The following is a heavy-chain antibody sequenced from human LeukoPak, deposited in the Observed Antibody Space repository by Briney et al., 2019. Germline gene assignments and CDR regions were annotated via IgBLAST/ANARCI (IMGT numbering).Heavy chain of an antibody. J-gene: IGHJ6*02. D-gene: IGHD2-15*01. CDR3: ARVLDYYGMDV. CDR1: GFAFSSYA. Sequence: GGSLRLSCAASGFAFSSYAMHWVRQAPGKGLGWVAVISYCGSNKYYADSVKGRFTIYRDNSKNTLYPQMNSLRAEDTAVYYCARVLDYYGMDVWGQGTTVTVSS. V-gene: IGHV3-30-3*01. CDR2: ISYCGSNK.